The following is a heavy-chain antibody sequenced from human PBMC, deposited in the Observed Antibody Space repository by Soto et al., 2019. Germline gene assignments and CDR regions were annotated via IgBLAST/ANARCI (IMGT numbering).Heavy chain of an antibody. CDR1: GGSISSSSYY. Sequence: PSETLSLTCTVSGGSISSSSYYWGWIRQPPGKGLEWIGSIYYSGGTYYNPSLKSRVTISVDTSKNQFSLKLSSVTAADTAVYYCARNGRYFDYWGQGTLVTVSS. D-gene: IGHD2-8*01. V-gene: IGHV4-39*01. CDR3: ARNGRYFDY. CDR2: IYYSGGT. J-gene: IGHJ4*02.